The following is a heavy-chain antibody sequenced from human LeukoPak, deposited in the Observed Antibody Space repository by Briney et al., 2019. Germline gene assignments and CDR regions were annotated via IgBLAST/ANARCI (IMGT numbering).Heavy chain of an antibody. V-gene: IGHV1-2*02. J-gene: IGHJ3*02. CDR1: GYTFTGYY. CDR2: INPNSGGT. D-gene: IGHD2-15*01. CDR3: ARLILYCSGGSCYSGRENAFDI. Sequence: GASVKVSCKGSGYTFTGYYMHWLRQAPGQGLEWMGSINPNSGGTNYAQKFQGRVTMTRDTSISTAYMELSRLRSDDTAVYYCARLILYCSGGSCYSGRENAFDIWGQGTMVTVSS.